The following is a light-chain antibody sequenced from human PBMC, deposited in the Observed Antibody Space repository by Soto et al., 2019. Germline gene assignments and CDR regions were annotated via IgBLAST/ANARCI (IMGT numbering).Light chain of an antibody. Sequence: ETVLTQSPGTLSLSPGERATLSCRASQSVSSNYLAWYHHKPGQAPRLLIYGASNRATGIPDRFSGSGSGTDFTLTISRLEPEDFAVYYCQQYVTSPPSWTFGQGTKVEVK. V-gene: IGKV3-20*01. CDR1: QSVSSNY. CDR3: QQYVTSPPSWT. CDR2: GAS. J-gene: IGKJ1*01.